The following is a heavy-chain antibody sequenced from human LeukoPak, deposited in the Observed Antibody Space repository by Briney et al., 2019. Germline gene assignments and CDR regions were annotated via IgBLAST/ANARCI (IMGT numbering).Heavy chain of an antibody. CDR3: TILGWITFGGVIVLDY. CDR2: IKSKTDGGTT. J-gene: IGHJ4*02. Sequence: GGSLRLSCAASGFTFSNAWMNWVRQAPGKGLEWVGRIKSKTDGGTTDYAAPVKGRFTISRDDSKNTLYLQMNSLRTEDTAVYYCTILGWITFGGVIVLDYWGQGTLVTVSS. CDR1: GFTFSNAW. V-gene: IGHV3-15*07. D-gene: IGHD3-16*02.